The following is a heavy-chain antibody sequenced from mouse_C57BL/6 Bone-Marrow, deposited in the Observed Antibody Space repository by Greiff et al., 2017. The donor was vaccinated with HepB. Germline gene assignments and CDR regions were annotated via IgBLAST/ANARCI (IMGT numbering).Heavy chain of an antibody. CDR1: GYTFTEYT. CDR2: FYPGSGSI. D-gene: IGHD1-1*01. Sequence: QVQLKESGAELVKPGASVKLSCKASGYTFTEYTIHWVKQRSGQGLEWIGWFYPGSGSIKYNEKFKDKATLTADKSSSTVYMELSRLTSEDSAVYFCARHEHYGSSQYYFDYWGQGTTLTVSS. J-gene: IGHJ2*01. V-gene: IGHV1-62-2*01. CDR3: ARHEHYGSSQYYFDY.